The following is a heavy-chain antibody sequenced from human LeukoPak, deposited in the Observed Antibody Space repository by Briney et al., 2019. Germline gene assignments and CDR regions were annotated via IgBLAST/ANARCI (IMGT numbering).Heavy chain of an antibody. CDR1: GFTFSSYW. J-gene: IGHJ4*02. V-gene: IGHV3-74*01. Sequence: GGSLRLSCAASGFTFSSYWRHWVRQAPGKGLVWVSRINSDGSSTSYADSVKGRFTISRDSAKNTLYLQKNSLRAEDTAVYYCARGGRYSYDFFDYWGQGTLVTVSS. CDR2: INSDGSST. CDR3: ARGGRYSYDFFDY. D-gene: IGHD5-18*01.